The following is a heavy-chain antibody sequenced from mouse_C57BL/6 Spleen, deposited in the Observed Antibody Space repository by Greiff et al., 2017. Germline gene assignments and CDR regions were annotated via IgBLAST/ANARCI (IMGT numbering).Heavy chain of an antibody. CDR2: ISAGGSYT. V-gene: IGHV5-4*03. D-gene: IGHD1-1*02. Sequence: EVKLEESGGGLVKPGGSLTLSCAASGFTFSSYAMSWVRQTPEKRLEWVATISAGGSYTYYPDNVKGRFTISRDNAKNNLYLQMSHLKAEDTAMYYCTRVGSLAWFAYWGQGTLVTVSA. CDR1: GFTFSSYA. J-gene: IGHJ3*01. CDR3: TRVGSLAWFAY.